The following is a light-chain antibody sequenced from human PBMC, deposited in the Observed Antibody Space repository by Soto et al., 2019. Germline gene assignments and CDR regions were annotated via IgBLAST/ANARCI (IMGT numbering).Light chain of an antibody. CDR1: SSNIGAGYD. J-gene: IGLJ2*01. CDR3: QSYDSSLEVV. Sequence: QSVLTQPPSVSGAPGQRVTISCTGNSSNIGAGYDVHWYQQLPGTAPKLVIYGDTNRPSGVPDRFSGSKSGTSASLAITGLQAEDEADYYCQSYDSSLEVVFGGGTKLTVL. CDR2: GDT. V-gene: IGLV1-40*01.